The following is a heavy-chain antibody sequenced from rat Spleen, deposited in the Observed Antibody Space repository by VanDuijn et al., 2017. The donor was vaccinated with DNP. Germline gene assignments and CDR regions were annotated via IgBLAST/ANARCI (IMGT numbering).Heavy chain of an antibody. D-gene: IGHD4-3*01. J-gene: IGHJ2*01. CDR1: GFTFSNYD. CDR2: IGSDGYAP. V-gene: IGHV5S23*01. Sequence: EVQLVESGGGLVQPGRSLKLSCTASGFTFSNYDMAWVRQAPTKGLEWVAYIGSDGYAPYYGDSVKGRFTFSRYNTKSTLYLQMNSLRSEDMATYYCVRWNSGHFDYWGQGVMVTVSS. CDR3: VRWNSGHFDY.